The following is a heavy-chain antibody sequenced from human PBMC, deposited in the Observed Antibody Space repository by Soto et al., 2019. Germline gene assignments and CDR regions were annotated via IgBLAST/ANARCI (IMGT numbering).Heavy chain of an antibody. D-gene: IGHD3-3*01. CDR2: ISGSGGST. V-gene: IGHV3-23*01. CDR1: GFTFSSYA. J-gene: IGHJ4*02. Sequence: PGGSLRLSCAASGFTFSSYAMSWVRQAPGKGLEWVSAISGSGGSTYYADSVKGRFTISRDNSKNTLYLQMNSLRAEDTAVYYCAKAYYDFWSGYYSAYCFDYWGQGTLVTVSS. CDR3: AKAYYDFWSGYYSAYCFDY.